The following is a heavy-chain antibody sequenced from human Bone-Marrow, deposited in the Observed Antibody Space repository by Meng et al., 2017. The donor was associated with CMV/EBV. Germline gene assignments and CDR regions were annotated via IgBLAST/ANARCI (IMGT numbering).Heavy chain of an antibody. CDR3: ARGGTKWGPSPFDH. J-gene: IGHJ4*02. Sequence: GGSLRLSCAASGFTVSSNYMSWVRQAPGKGLEWVSVIYSGGSTYYADSVKGRFTISRDNSKITRYLQMNSRRAEDTAVDYCARGGTKWGPSPFDHWGQGTLVTVSS. D-gene: IGHD7-27*01. CDR1: GFTVSSNY. CDR2: IYSGGST. V-gene: IGHV3-53*01.